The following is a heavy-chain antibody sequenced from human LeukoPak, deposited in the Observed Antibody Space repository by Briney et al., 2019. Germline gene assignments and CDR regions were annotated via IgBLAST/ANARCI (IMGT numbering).Heavy chain of an antibody. V-gene: IGHV4-61*02. J-gene: IGHJ4*02. CDR3: ARRDDSSGYHKIFDY. CDR1: GGSISSGSYY. CDR2: IYPSRST. D-gene: IGHD3-22*01. Sequence: SQTLSLTCTVSGGSISSGSYYWNWIRQPAGKGLEWIGRIYPSRSTNYNPSLKSRVTISIDTSKNQFYLKLSSLTAADTAVYFCARRDDSSGYHKIFDYWGPGTLVTVSS.